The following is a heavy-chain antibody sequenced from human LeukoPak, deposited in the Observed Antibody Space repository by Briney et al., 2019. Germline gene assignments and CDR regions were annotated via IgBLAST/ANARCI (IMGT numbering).Heavy chain of an antibody. CDR2: MNPNSGNT. CDR3: ARVMAVTYYYGSGSQDSSHYGMDV. J-gene: IGHJ6*02. CDR1: GYTFTSYD. Sequence: ASVKVSCTASGYTFTSYDINWVRQAPGQGLEWMGWMNPNSGNTGYAQKFQGRVTMTRNTSISTAYMELSSLRSEDTAVYYCARVMAVTYYYGSGSQDSSHYGMDVWGQGTTVTVSS. D-gene: IGHD3-10*01. V-gene: IGHV1-8*01.